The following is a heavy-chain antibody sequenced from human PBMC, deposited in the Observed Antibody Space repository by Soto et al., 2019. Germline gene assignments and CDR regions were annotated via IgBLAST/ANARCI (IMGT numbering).Heavy chain of an antibody. V-gene: IGHV1-18*01. D-gene: IGHD2-15*01. CDR3: ARDDHSGYCSGGSCLHYFDY. CDR2: ISAYNGNT. Sequence: XSVKVSCKASGYTFTSYGISWVRQAPVQGLEWMGWISAYNGNTNYAQKLQGRVTMTTDTSTSTAYMELRSLRSDDTAVYYCARDDHSGYCSGGSCLHYFDYWGQGTLVTVSS. J-gene: IGHJ4*02. CDR1: GYTFTSYG.